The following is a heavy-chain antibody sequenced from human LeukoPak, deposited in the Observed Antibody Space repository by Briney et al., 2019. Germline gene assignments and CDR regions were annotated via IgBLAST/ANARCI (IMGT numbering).Heavy chain of an antibody. V-gene: IGHV1-18*04. Sequence: ASVEVSCKASGYTFTSYGISWVRQAPGQGLERMGWISAYNGNTNYAQKLQGRVTMTTDTSTSTAYMELRSLRSDDTAVYYCARDRSVPYSPGGDYWGQGTLVTVSS. D-gene: IGHD5-18*01. CDR2: ISAYNGNT. J-gene: IGHJ4*02. CDR1: GYTFTSYG. CDR3: ARDRSVPYSPGGDY.